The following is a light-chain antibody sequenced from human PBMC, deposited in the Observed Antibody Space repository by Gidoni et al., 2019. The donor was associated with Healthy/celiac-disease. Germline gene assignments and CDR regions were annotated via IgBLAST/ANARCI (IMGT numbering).Light chain of an antibody. CDR2: AAS. CDR3: QQSYSTPRT. J-gene: IGKJ2*01. CDR1: QSIRSY. V-gene: IGKV1-39*01. Sequence: DIQLTQSPSSLSASVGDRVTITCRASQSIRSYLNWYQQKPGKAPKLLLYAASSLQSGVPSRFSGSRSGTDVTLTISSLQPEDVATYYYQQSYSTPRTFGQGTKLEIK.